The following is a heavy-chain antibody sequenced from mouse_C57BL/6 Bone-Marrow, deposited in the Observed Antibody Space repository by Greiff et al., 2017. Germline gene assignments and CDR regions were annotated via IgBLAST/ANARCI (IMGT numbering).Heavy chain of an antibody. Sequence: EVQLQQSGTVLARPGASVKMSCKTSGYTFTSYWMHWVKQRPGQGLEWIGAIYPGNSDTSYNQKFKGKATLTAVTSASTAYMQLSSLTNEDSAVYYCTREGDGYPWYFDVWGTGTTVTVSS. CDR1: GYTFTSYW. V-gene: IGHV1-5*01. J-gene: IGHJ1*03. CDR3: TREGDGYPWYFDV. D-gene: IGHD2-3*01. CDR2: IYPGNSDT.